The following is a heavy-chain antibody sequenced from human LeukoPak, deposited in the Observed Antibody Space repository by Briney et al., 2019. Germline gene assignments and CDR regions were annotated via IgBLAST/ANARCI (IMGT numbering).Heavy chain of an antibody. D-gene: IGHD4-11*01. Sequence: PGRSLRLSCAASGFTSSSYGMHWVRQAPGKGLEWVAVISYDGSNKYYADSVKGRFTISRDNSKNTLYLQMNSLRAEDTAVYYCAKDPSNPRFYYYYGMDVWGQGTTVTVSS. CDR3: AKDPSNPRFYYYYGMDV. CDR1: GFTSSSYG. CDR2: ISYDGSNK. V-gene: IGHV3-30*18. J-gene: IGHJ6*02.